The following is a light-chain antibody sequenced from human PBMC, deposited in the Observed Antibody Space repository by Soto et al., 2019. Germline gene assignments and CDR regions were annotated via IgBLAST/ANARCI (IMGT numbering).Light chain of an antibody. CDR2: AAS. CDR3: QQLHGYQIT. CDR1: QGIDTS. Sequence: ILLTQSPSSLSAAVGDRVTITCRAIQGIDTSLAWYQQKPGKAPKLLIYAASNFQSGVPSRFSGSESGTQFALTIIGLQPEDVATYYFQQLHGYQITFGQGTRLE. V-gene: IGKV1-9*01. J-gene: IGKJ5*01.